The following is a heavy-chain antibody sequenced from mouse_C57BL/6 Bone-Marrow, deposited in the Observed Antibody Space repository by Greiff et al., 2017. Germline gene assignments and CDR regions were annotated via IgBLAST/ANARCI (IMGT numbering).Heavy chain of an antibody. J-gene: IGHJ4*01. CDR3: ARRGSSLYYAMDY. Sequence: DVKLVESGGGLVQPGGSLKLSCAASGFTFSDYGMAWVRQAPRKGPEWVAFISNLAYSIYYADTVTGRFTISRENAKNTLYLEMSSLRSEDTAMYYCARRGSSLYYAMDYWGQGTSVTVSS. CDR2: ISNLAYSI. D-gene: IGHD1-1*01. V-gene: IGHV5-15*04. CDR1: GFTFSDYG.